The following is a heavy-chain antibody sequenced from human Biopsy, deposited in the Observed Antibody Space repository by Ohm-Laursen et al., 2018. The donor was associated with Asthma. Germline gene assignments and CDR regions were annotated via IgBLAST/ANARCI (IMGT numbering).Heavy chain of an antibody. CDR1: GFTFSSYG. Sequence: SLRLSCTASGFTFSSYGMHWVRQAPGKGLEWVAVIWYDGSNKYYADSVKGRFTISRDNSKNTLYLQMNSLRGEDTAVYYCARMITIFGVVSRGMDVWGQGTTVTVSS. J-gene: IGHJ6*02. CDR2: IWYDGSNK. D-gene: IGHD3-3*01. CDR3: ARMITIFGVVSRGMDV. V-gene: IGHV3-33*01.